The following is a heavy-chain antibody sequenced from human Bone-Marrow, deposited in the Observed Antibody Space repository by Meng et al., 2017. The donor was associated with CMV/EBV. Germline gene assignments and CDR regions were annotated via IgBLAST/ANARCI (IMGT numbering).Heavy chain of an antibody. V-gene: IGHV3-30*02. D-gene: IGHD4-11*01. CDR2: IQYDGSNK. CDR3: ATTSQHDYRCFDY. CDR1: GFTFSSCG. J-gene: IGHJ4*02. Sequence: GESLKISCAASGFTFSSCGMHLVRQAPGKGLEWVTFIQYDGSNKYYADSVKGRFTISRDKSKNTLYLQMHSLRAEDTAVYYCATTSQHDYRCFDYWGQGTLVTVSS.